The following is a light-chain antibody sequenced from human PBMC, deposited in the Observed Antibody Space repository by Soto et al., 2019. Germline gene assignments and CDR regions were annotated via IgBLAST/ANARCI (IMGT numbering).Light chain of an antibody. Sequence: SYELIQPPSVSVSPGQTARITCSGDALPKQYAYWYRQKPGQAPVLTIYKDTERPSGIPERFSGSRSGTTVTLTISGVQAEDEADYYCQSADISGTYVLFGGGTQLTVL. V-gene: IGLV3-25*03. CDR1: ALPKQY. CDR3: QSADISGTYVL. J-gene: IGLJ2*01. CDR2: KDT.